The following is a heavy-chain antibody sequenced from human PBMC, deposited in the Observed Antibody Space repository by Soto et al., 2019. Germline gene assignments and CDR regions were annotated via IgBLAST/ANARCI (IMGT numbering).Heavy chain of an antibody. J-gene: IGHJ3*02. D-gene: IGHD3-16*02. CDR3: ARGSYDYIWGSYRYNDAFDI. V-gene: IGHV1-3*01. CDR1: GYTFTSYA. Sequence: QVQLVQSGAEVKKPGASVKVSCKASGYTFTSYAMHWVRQAPGQRLEWMGWINAGNGNTKYSQKFQGRVTITSDTSASTAYMELSSLRSEDTDVYYCARGSYDYIWGSYRYNDAFDIWGQGTIVTVSS. CDR2: INAGNGNT.